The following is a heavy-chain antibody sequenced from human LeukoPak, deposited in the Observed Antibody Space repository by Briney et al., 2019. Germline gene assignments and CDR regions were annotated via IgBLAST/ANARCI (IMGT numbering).Heavy chain of an antibody. J-gene: IGHJ3*02. CDR3: ARDRGDWFDAFDI. Sequence: TGGSLRLSCAASGFTFSDYGMHWVRQSPGKGLEWVAFIRNDGSNKYYADSVKGRFTISRDNSKNTLYLQMNTLRAEDAALYYCARDRGDWFDAFDIWGQGTMVTVSS. V-gene: IGHV3-30*02. CDR2: IRNDGSNK. CDR1: GFTFSDYG. D-gene: IGHD3-9*01.